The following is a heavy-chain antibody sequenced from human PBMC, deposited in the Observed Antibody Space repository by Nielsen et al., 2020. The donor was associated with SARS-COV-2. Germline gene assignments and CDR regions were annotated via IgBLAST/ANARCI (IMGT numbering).Heavy chain of an antibody. CDR1: GGSISSSSYY. J-gene: IGHJ4*02. D-gene: IGHD6-13*01. Sequence: SGTLSLTCTVSGGSISSSSYYWGWIRQPPGKGLEWIGSIYYSGSTYYNPSLKSRVTISVDTSKNQFSLKLSSVTAADTAVYYCARDNIAAADPLWGQGTLVTVSS. CDR3: ARDNIAAADPL. V-gene: IGHV4-39*02. CDR2: IYYSGST.